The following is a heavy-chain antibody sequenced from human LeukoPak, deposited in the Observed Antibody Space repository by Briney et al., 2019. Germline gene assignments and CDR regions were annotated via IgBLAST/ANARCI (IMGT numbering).Heavy chain of an antibody. J-gene: IGHJ3*02. V-gene: IGHV3-23*01. CDR1: GFTFSSYA. CDR2: ISGSGGST. D-gene: IGHD6-19*01. Sequence: PGGSLRLSCAASGFTFSSYAMSWVRQAPGKGLEWVSDISGSGGSTYYADSVKGRFTISRDNSKNTLYLQMNSLRAEDTAVYYCAKGGVVYSSGWYEVKAFDIWGQGTMVTVSS. CDR3: AKGGVVYSSGWYEVKAFDI.